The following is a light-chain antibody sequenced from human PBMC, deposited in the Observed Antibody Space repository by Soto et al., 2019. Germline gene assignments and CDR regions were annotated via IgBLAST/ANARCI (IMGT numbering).Light chain of an antibody. Sequence: EIVMTQSPATLSVSPGEGATLSCRASQSVSSKLAWYQQKPGQAPRLLIYGASTRATGIPARFSGSGSGTEFTLIISSLQSEDSAVYYCQQYNIWRSISFGQGTRLEIK. CDR2: GAS. V-gene: IGKV3-15*01. CDR1: QSVSSK. J-gene: IGKJ5*01. CDR3: QQYNIWRSIS.